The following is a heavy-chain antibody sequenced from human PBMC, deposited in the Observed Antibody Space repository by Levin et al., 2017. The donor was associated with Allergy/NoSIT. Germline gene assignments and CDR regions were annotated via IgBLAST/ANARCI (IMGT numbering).Heavy chain of an antibody. J-gene: IGHJ4*02. CDR2: ISYDGSNK. V-gene: IGHV3-30*04. CDR1: GFTFSSYA. Sequence: GGSLRLSCAASGFTFSSYAMHWVRQAPGKGLEWVAVISYDGSNKYYADSVKGRFTISRDNSKNTLYLQMNSLRAEDTAVYYCARDAETPYSSGWSELDYWGQGTLVTVSS. CDR3: ARDAETPYSSGWSELDY. D-gene: IGHD6-19*01.